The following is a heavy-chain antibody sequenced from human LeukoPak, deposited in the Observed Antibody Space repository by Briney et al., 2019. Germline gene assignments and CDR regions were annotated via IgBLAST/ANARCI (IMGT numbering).Heavy chain of an antibody. J-gene: IGHJ4*02. D-gene: IGHD5-24*01. CDR2: IYTDDNT. CDR3: ARCRDGYNFDY. Sequence: GGSLRLSCAASGFTVSSNYMNWVRQAPGKGLEWVSVIYTDDNTYYADSVKGRFTISRDNSKNTVYLQMNNLRADDTAVYYCARCRDGYNFDYWGRGTLVTVSS. V-gene: IGHV3-53*01. CDR1: GFTVSSNY.